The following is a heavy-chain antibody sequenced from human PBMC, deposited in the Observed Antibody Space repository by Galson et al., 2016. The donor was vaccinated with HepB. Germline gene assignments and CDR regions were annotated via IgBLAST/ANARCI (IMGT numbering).Heavy chain of an antibody. CDR3: ARDFRRRRSNNWFDP. Sequence: SLRLSCAASGFTFNDYYMSWFRQAPGEGLEWIAYISTTSNTIYYADSVKGRFTITRDNAKNSLYLKMNSLTVQDTALYYCARDFRRRRSNNWFDPWGQGTLVTVSS. D-gene: IGHD3-3*01. V-gene: IGHV3-11*01. CDR2: ISTTSNTI. J-gene: IGHJ5*02. CDR1: GFTFNDYY.